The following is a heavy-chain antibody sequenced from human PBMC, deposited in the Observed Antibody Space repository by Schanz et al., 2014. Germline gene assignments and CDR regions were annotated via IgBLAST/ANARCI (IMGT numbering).Heavy chain of an antibody. D-gene: IGHD6-13*01. CDR1: GYTFTSDS. V-gene: IGHV1-46*01. CDR3: ARDGHSSNWRSYFFYGLDV. CDR2: INPSGGST. J-gene: IGHJ6*02. Sequence: QVQLVQSGAEVKKPGASVKVSCKASGYTFTSDSMHWVRQAPGQGLEWMGMINPSGGSTNNAQKFQGRVTMTWDTSTSTAYMELRRLRSDDTAIYYCARDGHSSNWRSYFFYGLDVWGQGTTVTVSS.